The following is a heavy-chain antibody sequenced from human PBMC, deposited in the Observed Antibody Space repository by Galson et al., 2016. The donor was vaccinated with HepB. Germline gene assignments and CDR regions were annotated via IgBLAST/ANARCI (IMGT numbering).Heavy chain of an antibody. V-gene: IGHV3-21*04. CDR1: GFTFTTYT. D-gene: IGHD3-22*01. CDR2: ISSSSSFI. Sequence: SLRLSCAASGFTFTTYTMNWVRQAPGGGLEWVSSISSSSSFIYYADSVKGRFTVSRDNAKKSLYLQMSTLRAEDTAVYYCAKDYYDSSGLDHWGQGTLVTVSS. CDR3: AKDYYDSSGLDH. J-gene: IGHJ4*02.